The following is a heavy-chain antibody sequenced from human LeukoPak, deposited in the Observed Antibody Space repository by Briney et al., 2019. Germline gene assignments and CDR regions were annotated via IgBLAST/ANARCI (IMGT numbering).Heavy chain of an antibody. V-gene: IGHV4-59*01. CDR3: ARGRTYYYDSSGYQFDY. CDR2: IYYSEST. D-gene: IGHD3-22*01. Sequence: SETLSLTCTVSGGSISSYYWSWIRQPPGKGLEWIGYIYYSESTNYNPSLKSRVTISVDTSKNQFSLKLSSVTAADTAVYYCARGRTYYYDSSGYQFDYWGQGTLVTVSS. CDR1: GGSISSYY. J-gene: IGHJ4*02.